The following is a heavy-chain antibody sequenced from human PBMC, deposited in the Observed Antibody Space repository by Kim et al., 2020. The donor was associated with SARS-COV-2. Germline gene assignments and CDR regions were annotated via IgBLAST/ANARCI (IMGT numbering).Heavy chain of an antibody. CDR3: ARPYSGSYYSWFDP. V-gene: IGHV3-30*09. CDR2: ISYDGSNK. J-gene: IGHJ5*02. CDR1: GFTFSSYA. D-gene: IGHD1-26*01. Sequence: GVSLRLSCAASGFTFSSYAMHWVRQAPGKGLEWVAVISYDGSNKYYADSLKGRFAISRDNSKNTLYLQMNSLRAEDTAVYFCARPYSGSYYSWFDPWGQGTLVTVSS.